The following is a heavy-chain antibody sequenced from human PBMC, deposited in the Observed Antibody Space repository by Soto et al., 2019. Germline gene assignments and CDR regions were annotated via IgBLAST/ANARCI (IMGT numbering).Heavy chain of an antibody. J-gene: IGHJ4*02. Sequence: QVQLVESGGGVVQPGKSLRLSCAASGFTFSSYGMHWVRQAPGKGLEWVAVIWYDGSNKYYADSVKGRFTISRDNSKNTLYLQINSLRAEDTAVYYCARDRYTYGSRPADYWGQGTLVTVSS. CDR3: ARDRYTYGSRPADY. V-gene: IGHV3-33*01. CDR1: GFTFSSYG. CDR2: IWYDGSNK. D-gene: IGHD5-18*01.